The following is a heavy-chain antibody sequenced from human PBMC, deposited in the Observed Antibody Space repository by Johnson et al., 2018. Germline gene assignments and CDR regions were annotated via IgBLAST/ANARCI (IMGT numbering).Heavy chain of an antibody. CDR2: IWYDGSNK. CDR1: GFTFSSYG. D-gene: IGHD2-15*01. Sequence: QVQLVESGGGVVQPGRSLRLSCAASGFTFSSYGLHWVRQAPGQGLEWVAVIWYDGSNKYYAGSVKGRFTIASDNSKNPLYLQMKSLRAEDTAGYYCARAGSARGGMDVWGQGTTVTVSS. CDR3: ARAGSARGGMDV. V-gene: IGHV3-33*01. J-gene: IGHJ6*02.